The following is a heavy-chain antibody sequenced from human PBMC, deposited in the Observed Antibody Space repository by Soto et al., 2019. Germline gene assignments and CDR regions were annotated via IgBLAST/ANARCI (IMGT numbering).Heavy chain of an antibody. CDR3: AKGGRQWVIPSDFNS. V-gene: IGHV3-30*18. CDR2: VSHDGRNT. D-gene: IGHD2-21*01. J-gene: IGHJ4*02. CDR1: GFTFSDYA. Sequence: VQLVESGGGVVQPGRSLRLSCAASGFTFSDYAMHWVRQAPGKGLEWVAVVSHDGRNTHYADSVKGRFTISRDSSKNTVSLEMTSRSAEDTAVYYFAKGGRQWVIPSDFNSWGQGALVTVSS.